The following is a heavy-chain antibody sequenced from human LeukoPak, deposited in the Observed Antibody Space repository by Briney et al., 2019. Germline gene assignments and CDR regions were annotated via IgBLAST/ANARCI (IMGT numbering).Heavy chain of an antibody. D-gene: IGHD2-15*01. Sequence: SVKVSCKASGYTFTSYCISWVRQAPGQGLEWMGGIIPIFGTANYAQKFQGRVTITADESTSTAYMELSSLRSEDTAVYYCARGVVAATGWFDPWGQGTLVTVSS. CDR1: GYTFTSYC. CDR3: ARGVVAATGWFDP. J-gene: IGHJ5*02. V-gene: IGHV1-69*13. CDR2: IIPIFGTA.